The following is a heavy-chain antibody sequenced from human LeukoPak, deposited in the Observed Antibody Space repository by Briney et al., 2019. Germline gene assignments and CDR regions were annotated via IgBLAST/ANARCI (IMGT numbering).Heavy chain of an antibody. D-gene: IGHD4-17*01. V-gene: IGHV6-1*01. J-gene: IGHJ4*02. CDR2: TYYRSKWYN. CDR1: GDSVSSNSAA. CDR3: ARGGDYGDLGVFDY. Sequence: SQTLSLTCAISGDSVSSNSAAWNWIRQSPSRGLEWLGRTYYRSKWYNDYAVSVKSRITINPDASKNQFSLQLNSVTPEDTAVYYCARGGDYGDLGVFDYWGQGTLVTVSS.